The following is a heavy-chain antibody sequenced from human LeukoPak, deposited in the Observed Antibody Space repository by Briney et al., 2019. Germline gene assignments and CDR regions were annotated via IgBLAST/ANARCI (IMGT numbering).Heavy chain of an antibody. J-gene: IGHJ4*02. D-gene: IGHD1-26*01. CDR2: IYSGGST. Sequence: PGGSLRLSCAASGFTVSSNYMSWVRQAPGKGLEWVSIIYSGGSTYYADSVKGRFTISRDNSKNTLYLQMNSLRAEDTAVYYCARMRELPFDYWGQGTLVTVSS. V-gene: IGHV3-66*01. CDR3: ARMRELPFDY. CDR1: GFTVSSNY.